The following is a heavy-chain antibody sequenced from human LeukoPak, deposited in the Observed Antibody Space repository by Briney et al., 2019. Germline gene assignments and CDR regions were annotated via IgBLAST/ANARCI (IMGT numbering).Heavy chain of an antibody. Sequence: ASVKVSCKASGYTFTGYYMHWVRQAPGQGLEWMGWINPNSGGTNYAQKFQGRVTMTRDTSISTAYMELSRLRSDDTAVYYCARDNYSSGYRTIFDYWGQGTLVTVSS. CDR1: GYTFTGYY. CDR2: INPNSGGT. J-gene: IGHJ4*02. D-gene: IGHD3-22*01. CDR3: ARDNYSSGYRTIFDY. V-gene: IGHV1-2*02.